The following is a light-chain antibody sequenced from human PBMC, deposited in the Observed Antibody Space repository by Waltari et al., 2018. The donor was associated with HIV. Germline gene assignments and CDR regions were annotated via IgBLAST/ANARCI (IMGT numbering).Light chain of an antibody. Sequence: EIVLTQSTDTLSLSPGERATLSCRASQSVSSRSLAWYQQRPGQAPKLLISGASSRATGIPDRFSGSGSGTDFTLTISRLEPEDFAVYYCQQYGTSPRTFGQGTKVEIK. CDR2: GAS. J-gene: IGKJ1*01. CDR1: QSVSSRS. CDR3: QQYGTSPRT. V-gene: IGKV3-20*01.